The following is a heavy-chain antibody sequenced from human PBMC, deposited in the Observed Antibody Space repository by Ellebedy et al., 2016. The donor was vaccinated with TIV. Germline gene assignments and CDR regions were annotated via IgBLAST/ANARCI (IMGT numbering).Heavy chain of an antibody. V-gene: IGHV4-59*12. D-gene: IGHD3-10*01. J-gene: IGHJ4*02. CDR1: GGSISSYY. Sequence: SETLSLTCIVSGGSISSYYWSWIRQPPGKGLEWIGYMSSSGNTNYNPSLKSRVTISIDTSKNQFSLNLSFVTAADTAVYYCARMNSYGSGTHYFDSWGQGSLVTVSS. CDR2: MSSSGNT. CDR3: ARMNSYGSGTHYFDS.